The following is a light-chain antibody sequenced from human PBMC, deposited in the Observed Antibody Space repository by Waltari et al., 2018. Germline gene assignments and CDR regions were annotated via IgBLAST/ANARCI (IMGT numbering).Light chain of an antibody. J-gene: IGKJ5*01. CDR2: DSS. CDR3: QQYDNFPIT. Sequence: DIQMTQSPSSLSASEGDRVTITCQASQDISIRLNWFQQRAGKAPNLLIYDSSNLETGGPSRFSGSGSGTDFTFTISSLQPEEIATYYCQQYDNFPITFGQGTRLEI. CDR1: QDISIR. V-gene: IGKV1-33*01.